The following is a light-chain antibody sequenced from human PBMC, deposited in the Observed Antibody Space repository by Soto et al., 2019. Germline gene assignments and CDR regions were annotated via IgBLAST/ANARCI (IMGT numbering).Light chain of an antibody. Sequence: IVSPQSPGTLSLSPGERATLSCGAIQSVTNNFLAWYQQKPGQAPRLLIYGASSRATGVPDRFSGSGSGTDFTLTISRLEPGDFAVYYCQQYGTPLFTFGPGAKVDIK. CDR2: GAS. V-gene: IGKV3-20*01. CDR3: QQYGTPLFT. CDR1: QSVTNNF. J-gene: IGKJ3*01.